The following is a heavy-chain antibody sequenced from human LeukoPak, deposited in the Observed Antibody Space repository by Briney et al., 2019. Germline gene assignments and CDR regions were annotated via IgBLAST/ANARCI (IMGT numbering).Heavy chain of an antibody. CDR2: IIPILGIA. Sequence: GASVKVSCKASGGTFSSYAISWVRQAPGQGLEWMGRIIPILGIANYAQKFQGRVTITADKSTSTAYMELRSLRSEDTAVYYCARNRGYCSGGSCYSYQYYWGQGTLVTVSS. CDR3: ARNRGYCSGGSCYSYQYY. V-gene: IGHV1-69*04. D-gene: IGHD2-15*01. J-gene: IGHJ4*02. CDR1: GGTFSSYA.